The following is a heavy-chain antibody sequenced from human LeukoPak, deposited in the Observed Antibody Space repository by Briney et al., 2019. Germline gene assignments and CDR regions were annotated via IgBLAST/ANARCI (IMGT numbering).Heavy chain of an antibody. D-gene: IGHD2-2*02. V-gene: IGHV3-23*01. J-gene: IGHJ4*02. CDR1: GFTFSSYA. Sequence: GGSLRLSCAASGFTFSSYAMSWVRQAPGKGLEWVSPISGSGGSTYYADSVKGRFTISRDNSKNTLYLQMNSLRAEDTAVYYCAKARLYCSSTSCYTPFDYWGQGTLVTVSS. CDR2: ISGSGGST. CDR3: AKARLYCSSTSCYTPFDY.